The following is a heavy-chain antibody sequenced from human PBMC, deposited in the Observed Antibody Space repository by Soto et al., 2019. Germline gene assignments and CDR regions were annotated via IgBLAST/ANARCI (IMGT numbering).Heavy chain of an antibody. Sequence: SGPTLVNPTQTLTLTCTFSGFSLSTSGVGVGWIRQPPGKALEWLALIYWNDDKRYSPSLKSRLTITKDTSKNQVVLTITNMDPVDTATYYCAHWNVKEYSYGYESPFDYWGQGTLVTVAS. J-gene: IGHJ4*02. CDR3: AHWNVKEYSYGYESPFDY. D-gene: IGHD5-18*01. CDR1: GFSLSTSGVG. V-gene: IGHV2-5*01. CDR2: IYWNDDK.